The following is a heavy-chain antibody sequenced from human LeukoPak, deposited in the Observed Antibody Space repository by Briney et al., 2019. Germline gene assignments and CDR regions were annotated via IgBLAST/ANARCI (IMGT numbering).Heavy chain of an antibody. CDR3: VRDGYSYGFMLAFDI. J-gene: IGHJ3*02. Sequence: PGGSLRLSCAAPGFSFSSYWMHWVRQAPRKGLLWVSRMESDASSTSYADSVKGRFTISRDSAKNTLYLQMNSLRAEDTAVYYCVRDGYSYGFMLAFDIWGLGTRVTVSS. CDR1: GFSFSSYW. D-gene: IGHD5-18*01. CDR2: MESDASST. V-gene: IGHV3-74*01.